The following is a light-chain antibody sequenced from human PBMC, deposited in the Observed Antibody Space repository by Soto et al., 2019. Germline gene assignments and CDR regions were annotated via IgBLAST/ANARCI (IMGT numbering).Light chain of an antibody. V-gene: IGLV2-14*01. CDR1: SSDVGAYNY. Sequence: QSALTQPASVSGSPGQSITIFCTGTSSDVGAYNYVSWYQQYPGKAPKVIIFEVRKRPSGVSNRFSGSKSGDTASLTISGLQAEDEADYYCSSYRSSSTFVFGTGTKVTVL. CDR2: EVR. J-gene: IGLJ1*01. CDR3: SSYRSSSTFV.